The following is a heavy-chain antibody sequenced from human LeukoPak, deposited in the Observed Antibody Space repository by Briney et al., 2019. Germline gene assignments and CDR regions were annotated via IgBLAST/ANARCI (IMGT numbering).Heavy chain of an antibody. CDR3: AKDLKANPVAGXHFDY. V-gene: IGHV3-23*01. J-gene: IGHJ4*02. CDR2: ISGSGGST. CDR1: GFTFSDYS. D-gene: IGHD6-19*01. Sequence: GGSLRLSCAVSGFTFSDYSMTWVRQAPGKGLEWVSAISGSGGSTYYADSVKGRFTISRDNSKNTLYLQMNSLRAEDTAVYYCAKDLKANPVAGXHFDYWGQGTLVTVSS.